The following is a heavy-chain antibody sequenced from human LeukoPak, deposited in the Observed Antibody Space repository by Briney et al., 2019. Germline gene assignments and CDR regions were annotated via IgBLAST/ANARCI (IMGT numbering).Heavy chain of an antibody. D-gene: IGHD3-3*01. CDR3: AKDFGFWEILAFDI. Sequence: ASVKVSCKASENTFTNYYMHWVRQAPGQGLEWLGIINPNGDRTNYAQTFQGRVTMTRDTSTTTVYMELSSLRAEDTAVYYCAKDFGFWEILAFDIWGQGTMVTVSS. V-gene: IGHV1-46*01. J-gene: IGHJ3*02. CDR1: ENTFTNYY. CDR2: INPNGDRT.